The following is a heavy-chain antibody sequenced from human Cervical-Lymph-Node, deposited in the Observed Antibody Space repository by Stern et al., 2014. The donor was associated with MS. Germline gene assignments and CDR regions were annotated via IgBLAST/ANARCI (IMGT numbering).Heavy chain of an antibody. J-gene: IGHJ4*02. CDR3: ARALLRYFDWTSGFDY. Sequence: VQLVESGGGVVQPGRSLRLSCAASGFTFSSYAMHWVRQAPGKGLEWVAVISYDGSNKYYADSVKGRFTISRDNSKNTLYLQMNSLRAEDTAVYYCARALLRYFDWTSGFDYWGQGTLVTVSS. D-gene: IGHD3-9*01. CDR2: ISYDGSNK. V-gene: IGHV3-30*01. CDR1: GFTFSSYA.